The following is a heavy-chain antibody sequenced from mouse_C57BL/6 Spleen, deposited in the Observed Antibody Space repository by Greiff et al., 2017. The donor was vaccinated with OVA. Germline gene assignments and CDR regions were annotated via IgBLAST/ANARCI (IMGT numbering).Heavy chain of an antibody. V-gene: IGHV1-55*01. CDR2: IYPGSGST. CDR1: GYTFTSYW. J-gene: IGHJ4*01. CDR3: GRGGETLRYAMDY. Sequence: QVQLQQPGAELVKPGASVKMSCKASGYTFTSYWITWVKQRPGQGLEWIGDIYPGSGSTNYNEKFKSKATLTVDTSSSTAYMQLSSLTSEDSAVYYCGRGGETLRYAMDYWGQGTSVTVSS. D-gene: IGHD1-1*01.